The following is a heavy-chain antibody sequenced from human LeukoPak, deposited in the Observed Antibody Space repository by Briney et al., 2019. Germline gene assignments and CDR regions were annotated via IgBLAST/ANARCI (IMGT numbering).Heavy chain of an antibody. CDR1: GFTFSSYN. D-gene: IGHD3-22*01. CDR2: ISSSSSYI. CDR3: ARDHGTNFYDSSGYKAFDI. J-gene: IGHJ3*02. V-gene: IGHV3-21*06. Sequence: PGGSLRLSCAASGFTFSSYNMNWVRQAPGEGLEWVSSISSSSSYIYYADSVKGRFTISRDNVNNSLYLQMNSLRAEDTAVYYCARDHGTNFYDSSGYKAFDIWGQGTKVIVSS.